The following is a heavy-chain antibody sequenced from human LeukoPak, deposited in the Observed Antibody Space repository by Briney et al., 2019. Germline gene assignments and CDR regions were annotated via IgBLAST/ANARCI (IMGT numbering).Heavy chain of an antibody. J-gene: IGHJ4*02. CDR3: ARLYYDSSGYHLPFDY. CDR2: IYYSGST. CDR1: GCSISSYY. D-gene: IGHD3-22*01. Sequence: SETLSLTCTVSGCSISSYYWSWIRQPPGKGLEWIGYIYYSGSTNYNPSLKSRVTISVDTSKNQFSLKLSSVTAADTAVYYCARLYYDSSGYHLPFDYWGQGTLVTVSS. V-gene: IGHV4-59*01.